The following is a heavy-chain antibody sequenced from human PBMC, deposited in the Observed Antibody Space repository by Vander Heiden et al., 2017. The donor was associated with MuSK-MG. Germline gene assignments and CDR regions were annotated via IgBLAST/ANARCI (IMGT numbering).Heavy chain of an antibody. D-gene: IGHD1-26*01. CDR2: INPSGGST. Sequence: QVQLVQSGAEGKAPDASVQVSCKASGYTFTSYYMHWVRQAPGQGLEWMGIINPSGGSTSYAQKFQGRVTMTRDTSTSTVYMELSSLRSEDTAVYYCARDMVGAVFDYWGQGTLVTVSS. V-gene: IGHV1-46*01. CDR3: ARDMVGAVFDY. CDR1: GYTFTSYY. J-gene: IGHJ4*02.